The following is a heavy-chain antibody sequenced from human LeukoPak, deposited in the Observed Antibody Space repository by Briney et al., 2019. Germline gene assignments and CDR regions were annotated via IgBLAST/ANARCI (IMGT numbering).Heavy chain of an antibody. CDR3: AREILAPGKTHDY. J-gene: IGHJ4*02. Sequence: GGSLRLSCAASGFTFSNAWMTWVRQAPGKGLEWVSYISSSGSTIYYADSVKGRFTISRDNAKNSLYLQMNSLRAEDTAVYYCAREILAPGKTHDYWGQGTLVTVSS. V-gene: IGHV3-11*04. CDR2: ISSSGSTI. CDR1: GFTFSNAW.